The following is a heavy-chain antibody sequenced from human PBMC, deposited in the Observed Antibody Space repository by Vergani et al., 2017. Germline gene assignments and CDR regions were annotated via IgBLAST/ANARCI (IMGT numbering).Heavy chain of an antibody. CDR3: AKVGRSEVAGTFGAFDI. V-gene: IGHV3-23*01. D-gene: IGHD6-19*01. J-gene: IGHJ3*02. Sequence: EVQLLESRGDLVQPGGSLRLSCAASGFTFIMHAMSWVRQAPGKGLEWVSTLSAIDRRTHYADSVKGRFTISRDNSKNTLFLHMNSLRPEDTAVYYCAKVGRSEVAGTFGAFDIWGQGTMVTVSS. CDR2: LSAIDRRT. CDR1: GFTFIMHA.